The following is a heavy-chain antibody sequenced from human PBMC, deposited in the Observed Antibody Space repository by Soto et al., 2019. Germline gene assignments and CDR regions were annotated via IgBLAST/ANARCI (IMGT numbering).Heavy chain of an antibody. CDR3: ASGQYYDILTGYDALAFDI. CDR2: MNPNSGNT. D-gene: IGHD3-9*01. Sequence: GASVKVSCKASGYTFTSYDINWVRQATGQGLEWMGWMNPNSGNTGYAQKFQGRVTMTRNTSISTAYMELSSLRSEDTAVYYCASGQYYDILTGYDALAFDIWGQGTMVTVSS. V-gene: IGHV1-8*01. J-gene: IGHJ3*02. CDR1: GYTFTSYD.